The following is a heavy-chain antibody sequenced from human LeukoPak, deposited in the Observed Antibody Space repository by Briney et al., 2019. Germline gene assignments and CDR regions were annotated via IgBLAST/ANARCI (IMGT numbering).Heavy chain of an antibody. Sequence: GASVKVSCKASGYTFTGYYMHWVRQAPGQGLEWMGWINPNSGGTNYAQKFQGWVTMTRDTSISTAYMELSRLRSDDTAVYYCARGGSSGWYKGYYYYGMDVWGQGTTVTVSS. CDR3: ARGGSSGWYKGYYYYGMDV. V-gene: IGHV1-2*04. J-gene: IGHJ6*02. CDR1: GYTFTGYY. D-gene: IGHD6-19*01. CDR2: INPNSGGT.